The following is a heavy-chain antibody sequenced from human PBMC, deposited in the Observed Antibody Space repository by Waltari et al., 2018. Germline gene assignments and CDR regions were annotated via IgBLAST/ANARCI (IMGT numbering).Heavy chain of an antibody. D-gene: IGHD3-16*01. CDR2: ISSSGSTI. J-gene: IGHJ4*02. V-gene: IGHV3-48*03. Sequence: EVQLVESGGGLVQPGGSLRLSCAASGFTFSSYEMNWVRQAPGKGLEWVSYISSSGSTIYYADSVKGRFTISRDNAKNSLYLQMNSLRAEDTAVYYCARLGGWSTGYHDYWGQGTLVTVSS. CDR1: GFTFSSYE. CDR3: ARLGGWSTGYHDY.